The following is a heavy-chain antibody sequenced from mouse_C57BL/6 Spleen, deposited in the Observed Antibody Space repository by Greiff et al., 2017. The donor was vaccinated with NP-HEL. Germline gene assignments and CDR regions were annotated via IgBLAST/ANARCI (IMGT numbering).Heavy chain of an antibody. V-gene: IGHV5-16*01. J-gene: IGHJ2*01. CDR2: INYDGSST. Sequence: EVKLVESEGGLVQPGSSMKLSCTASGFTFSDYYMAWVRQVPEKGLEWVANINYDGSSTYYLDSLKSRFIISRDNAKNILYLQMSSLKSEDTATYYCARASNYVGYYFDYWGQGTTLTVSS. CDR1: GFTFSDYY. D-gene: IGHD2-5*01. CDR3: ARASNYVGYYFDY.